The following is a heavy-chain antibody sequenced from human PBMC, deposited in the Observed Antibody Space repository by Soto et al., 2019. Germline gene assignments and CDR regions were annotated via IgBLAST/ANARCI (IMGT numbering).Heavy chain of an antibody. D-gene: IGHD3-3*01. Sequence: GGSLRLSCAASGFTFSGSAMHWVRQASGKGLEWVGRIRSKANSYATAYAVSVKGRFTISRDDSRNTAYLQMNSLKTEDTAVYYCARGVYDFWSGHPKGLDYWGQGTVVTVSS. V-gene: IGHV3-73*01. CDR2: IRSKANSYAT. CDR3: ARGVYDFWSGHPKGLDY. CDR1: GFTFSGSA. J-gene: IGHJ4*01.